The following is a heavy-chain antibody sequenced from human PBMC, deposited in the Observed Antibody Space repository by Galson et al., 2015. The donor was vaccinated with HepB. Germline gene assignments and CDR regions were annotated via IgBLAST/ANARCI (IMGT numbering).Heavy chain of an antibody. Sequence: SLRLSCAASGFTFSSYAMSWVRQAPGKGLEWVSAISGSGGSTYYADSVKGRFTISRDNSKNTLYLQMNSLRAEDTAVYYCTKDRGALVPAANNWFDPWGQGTLVTVSS. D-gene: IGHD2-2*01. J-gene: IGHJ5*02. CDR3: TKDRGALVPAANNWFDP. V-gene: IGHV3-23*01. CDR2: ISGSGGST. CDR1: GFTFSSYA.